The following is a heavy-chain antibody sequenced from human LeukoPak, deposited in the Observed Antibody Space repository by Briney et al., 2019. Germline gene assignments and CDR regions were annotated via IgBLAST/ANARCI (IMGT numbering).Heavy chain of an antibody. CDR1: GYTFTSYG. J-gene: IGHJ4*02. D-gene: IGHD3-10*01. CDR2: ISAYNGNT. V-gene: IGHV1-18*01. Sequence: ASVKVSCKASGYTFTSYGISWVRQAPGQGLEWMGWISAYNGNTDYAQKLQGRVTMTTDTSTSTAYMELRSLRSEDTAVYYCARGRVYGSGSDRSRYFDYWGQGTLVTVSS. CDR3: ARGRVYGSGSDRSRYFDY.